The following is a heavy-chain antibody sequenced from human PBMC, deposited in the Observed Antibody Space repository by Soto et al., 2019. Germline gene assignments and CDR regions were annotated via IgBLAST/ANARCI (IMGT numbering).Heavy chain of an antibody. V-gene: IGHV3-30*18. D-gene: IGHD2-15*01. CDR2: ISYDGSNK. CDR3: AKDWVPAVGYYYYGMDV. J-gene: IGHJ6*02. Sequence: GGSLRLSCAASGFTFSSYGMHWVRQAPGKGLEWVAVISYDGSNKYYADSVKGRFTISRDNSKNTLYLQMNSLRAEDTAVYYCAKDWVPAVGYYYYGMDVWGQGTTVTVSS. CDR1: GFTFSSYG.